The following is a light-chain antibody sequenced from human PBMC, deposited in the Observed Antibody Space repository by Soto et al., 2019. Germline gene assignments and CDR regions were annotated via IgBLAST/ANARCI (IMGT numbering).Light chain of an antibody. CDR2: EVT. CDR3: CSYAGSSSSI. J-gene: IGLJ1*01. Sequence: QSVLTQPASVSGSPGQSITMSCSGTSSDVGTYNLVSWYQQYPGKAPRLMIYEVTKRPSGVSNRFSGSRSGNTASLTISGLQPEXEADYYCCSYAGSSSSIFGTGTKVTVL. CDR1: SSDVGTYNL. V-gene: IGLV2-23*02.